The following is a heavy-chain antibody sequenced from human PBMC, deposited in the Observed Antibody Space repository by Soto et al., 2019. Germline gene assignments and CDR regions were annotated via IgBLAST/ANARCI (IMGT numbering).Heavy chain of an antibody. CDR1: GFTFSSYG. CDR2: ISYDGSNK. CDR3: AKDKGSYDSSGYYYVGPQDY. Sequence: GGSLRLSCAASGFTFSSYGMHWVRQAPGKGLEWVAVISYDGSNKYYADSVKGRFTISRDNSKNALYLQMNSLRAEDTAVYYCAKDKGSYDSSGYYYVGPQDYWGQGTLVTVSS. V-gene: IGHV3-30*18. D-gene: IGHD3-22*01. J-gene: IGHJ4*02.